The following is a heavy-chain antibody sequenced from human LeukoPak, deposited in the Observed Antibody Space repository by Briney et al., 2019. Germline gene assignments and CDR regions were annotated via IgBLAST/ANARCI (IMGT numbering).Heavy chain of an antibody. Sequence: GGSLRLSRAASGFTFSSYSMNWVRQAPGKGLEWVSSISSSSSYIYYADSVKGRFTISRDNAKNSLYLQMNSLRAEDTAVYYCARDKDSSGWYDYWGQGTLVTVSS. CDR3: ARDKDSSGWYDY. CDR1: GFTFSSYS. D-gene: IGHD6-19*01. V-gene: IGHV3-21*01. J-gene: IGHJ4*02. CDR2: ISSSSSYI.